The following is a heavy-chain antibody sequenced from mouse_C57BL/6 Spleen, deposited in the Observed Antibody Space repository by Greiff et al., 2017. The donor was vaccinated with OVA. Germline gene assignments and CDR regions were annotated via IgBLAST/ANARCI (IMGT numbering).Heavy chain of an antibody. V-gene: IGHV1-52*01. J-gene: IGHJ4*01. CDR1: GYTFTSYW. CDR3: ARDGSSRNYAMDY. CDR2: IDPSDSET. Sequence: QVQLQQPGAELVRPGSSVKLSCKASGYTFTSYWMHWVKQRPIQGLEWIGNIDPSDSETHYNQKFKDKATLTVDKSSSTAYMQLSSLTSEDSAVYYCARDGSSRNYAMDYWGQGTSVTVSS. D-gene: IGHD1-1*01.